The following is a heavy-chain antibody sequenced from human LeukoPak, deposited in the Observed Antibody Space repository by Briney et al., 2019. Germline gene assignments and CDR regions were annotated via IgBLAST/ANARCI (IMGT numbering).Heavy chain of an antibody. CDR2: IYYSGST. CDR3: ARGWHYDSSGYLDY. V-gene: IGHV4-4*02. J-gene: IGHJ4*02. Sequence: SETLSLTCAVSGGSISSSNWWSWVRQPPGKGLEWIGYIYYSGSTNYNPSLKSRVTISVDTSKNQFSLKLSSVTAADTAVYYCARGWHYDSSGYLDYWGQGTLVTVSS. D-gene: IGHD3-22*01. CDR1: GGSISSSNW.